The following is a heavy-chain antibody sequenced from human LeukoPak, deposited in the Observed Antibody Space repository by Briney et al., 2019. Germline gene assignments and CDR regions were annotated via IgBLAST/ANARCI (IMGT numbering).Heavy chain of an antibody. Sequence: GGSLRLSCSGSGFTFSNYGMHWVRQAPGKGLEWVAVISYDGTNKYYADSVKGRFTISRDNSKNTLYLQMNSLRAEDTAVYYCARQDDYGDYVDPPGDYWGQGTLVTVSS. D-gene: IGHD4-17*01. CDR1: GFTFSNYG. J-gene: IGHJ4*02. V-gene: IGHV3-30*03. CDR3: ARQDDYGDYVDPPGDY. CDR2: ISYDGTNK.